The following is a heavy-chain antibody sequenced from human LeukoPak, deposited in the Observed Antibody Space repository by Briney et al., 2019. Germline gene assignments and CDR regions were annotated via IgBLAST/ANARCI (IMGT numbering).Heavy chain of an antibody. Sequence: SETLSLTCTVSGGSISSYYWSWIRQPPGKGLEWIGYIYYSGSTNYNPSLKSRVTISVDTSKNQFSLKLSSVTAADTAVYYCARGQQYCSGGSCYSVNYYYYGMDVWGQGTTVTVSS. V-gene: IGHV4-59*12. CDR2: IYYSGST. CDR3: ARGQQYCSGGSCYSVNYYYYGMDV. CDR1: GGSISSYY. J-gene: IGHJ6*02. D-gene: IGHD2-15*01.